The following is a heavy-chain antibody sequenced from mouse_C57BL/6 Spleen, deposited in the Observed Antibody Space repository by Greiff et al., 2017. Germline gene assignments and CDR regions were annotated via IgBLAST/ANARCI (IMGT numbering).Heavy chain of an antibody. J-gene: IGHJ4*01. CDR3: SRVRYDYEVYYAMDY. CDR2: ILPGRGST. CDR1: GYTFTGYW. V-gene: IGHV1-9*01. D-gene: IGHD2-4*01. Sequence: QVQLQQSGAELMKPGASVKLSCKATGYTFTGYWIEWVKQRPGHGLEWIGEILPGRGSTNYNEKFKGKATFTADTSSNTAYMQRSSLTTEDSAIYYCSRVRYDYEVYYAMDYWGQGTSVTVSS.